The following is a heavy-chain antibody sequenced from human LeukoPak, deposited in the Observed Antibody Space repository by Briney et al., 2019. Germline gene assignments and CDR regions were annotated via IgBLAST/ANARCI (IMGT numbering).Heavy chain of an antibody. J-gene: IGHJ3*02. CDR2: SRNKPNGYTT. V-gene: IGHV3-72*01. Sequence: PGGSLRLSCVGFGFTLSDHYMDWVRQAPGKGLEWVGRSRNKPNGYTTEYATSLKGRFTISRDDSGTSLYLQLNSLKADDTAVYYCARNPNYSGKYYDPFDMWGQGTMVTVA. CDR3: ARNPNYSGKYYDPFDM. CDR1: GFTLSDHY. D-gene: IGHD1-26*01.